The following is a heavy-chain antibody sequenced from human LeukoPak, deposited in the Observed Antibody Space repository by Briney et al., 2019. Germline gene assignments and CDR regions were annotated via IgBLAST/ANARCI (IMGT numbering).Heavy chain of an antibody. CDR2: IYFSRNT. D-gene: IGHD3-10*01. Sequence: SETLSLTCTVSDGSISSSSYYWGRIRQPPRKGLEWIGSIYFSRNTYYNPSLKSRVTISVDTSKNQFSLKLRSVTAADTAVYYCARAPDGGNFDYWGQGTLVTVSS. J-gene: IGHJ4*02. CDR1: DGSISSSSYY. V-gene: IGHV4-39*01. CDR3: ARAPDGGNFDY.